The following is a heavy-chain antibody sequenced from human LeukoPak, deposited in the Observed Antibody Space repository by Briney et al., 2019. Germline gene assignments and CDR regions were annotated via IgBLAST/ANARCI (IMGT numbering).Heavy chain of an antibody. J-gene: IGHJ4*02. CDR3: AATRYRSSTSCRHFDY. V-gene: IGHV1-69*05. CDR1: GGTFSSYA. CDR2: IIPIFGTA. Sequence: ASVKVSCKASGGTFSSYAISWVRQAPGQGLEWMGGIIPIFGTANYAQKFQGRVTITTDESTSTAYMELSSLRSEDTAVYYCAATRYRSSTSCRHFDYWGQGTLVTVSS. D-gene: IGHD2-2*01.